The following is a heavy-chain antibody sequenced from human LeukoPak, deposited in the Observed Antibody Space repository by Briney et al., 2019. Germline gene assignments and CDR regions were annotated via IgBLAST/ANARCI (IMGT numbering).Heavy chain of an antibody. V-gene: IGHV3-30*02. CDR1: GFTFSSYG. CDR3: AKDNDYYDSSGYLDY. D-gene: IGHD3-22*01. CDR2: IRYDGSSK. Sequence: GGSLRLSCAASGFTFSSYGMHWVRQAPGKGLEWVAFIRYDGSSKYYADSVKGRFTISRDNSKNTLYLQMNSLRAEDTAVYYCAKDNDYYDSSGYLDYWGQGTLVTVSS. J-gene: IGHJ4*02.